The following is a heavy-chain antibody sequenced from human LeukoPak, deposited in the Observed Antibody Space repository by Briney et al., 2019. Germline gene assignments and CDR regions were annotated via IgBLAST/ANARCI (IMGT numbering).Heavy chain of an antibody. D-gene: IGHD4-17*01. CDR2: INQDGSQK. CDR1: GFTFSSYS. V-gene: IGHV3-7*03. J-gene: IGHJ4*02. Sequence: GGSLRLSCAASGFTFSSYSMNWFRQAPGKGLEWVANINQDGSQKFSVDSVKGRFTISRDNAKNSLSLQMNSLRVEDTAVYYCARDWFDGDYDRFDYWGQGTLVTVSS. CDR3: ARDWFDGDYDRFDY.